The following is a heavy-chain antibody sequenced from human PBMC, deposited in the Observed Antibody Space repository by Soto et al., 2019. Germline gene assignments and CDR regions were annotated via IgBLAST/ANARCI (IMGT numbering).Heavy chain of an antibody. J-gene: IGHJ4*02. CDR2: INGDGSTT. Sequence: GGSLRLSCAASGFTFNSYWIHWVRQAPGEGLVWVSRINGDGSTTNYADSVKGRFASSRDNAKSTLYLQMNSLGAEDTAVYYCARGASGAFYLDSWGQGTLVTVSS. CDR3: ARGASGAFYLDS. D-gene: IGHD3-10*01. V-gene: IGHV3-74*01. CDR1: GFTFNSYW.